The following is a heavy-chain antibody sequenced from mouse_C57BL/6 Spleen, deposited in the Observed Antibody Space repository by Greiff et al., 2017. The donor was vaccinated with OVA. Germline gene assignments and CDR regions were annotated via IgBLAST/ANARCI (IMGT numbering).Heavy chain of an antibody. V-gene: IGHV14-3*01. J-gene: IGHJ1*01. Sequence: VQLQQSVAELVRPGASVKLSCTASGFNIKNTYMHWVKQRPEQGLEWIGRIDPANGNTKSAPKFKGKATIPADTSYNTAYLQLSSLTSEDTAIYYCSPTTSYTAFDDWGQGTSVTVSS. CDR1: GFNIKNTY. CDR3: SPTTSYTAFDD. D-gene: IGHD1-2*01. CDR2: IDPANGNT.